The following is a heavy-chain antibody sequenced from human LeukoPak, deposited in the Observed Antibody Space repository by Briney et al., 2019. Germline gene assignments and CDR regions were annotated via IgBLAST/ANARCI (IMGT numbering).Heavy chain of an antibody. J-gene: IGHJ2*01. CDR2: INHSGST. Sequence: SETLSLTCAGYGGSFSGYYWSWIRQPPGKGLEWIGEINHSGSTNYNPSLKSRVTISVDTSKNQFSLKLSSVTAADTAVYYCARGPTSDWYFDLWGRGTLVTVSS. V-gene: IGHV4-34*01. CDR1: GGSFSGYY. CDR3: ARGPTSDWYFDL.